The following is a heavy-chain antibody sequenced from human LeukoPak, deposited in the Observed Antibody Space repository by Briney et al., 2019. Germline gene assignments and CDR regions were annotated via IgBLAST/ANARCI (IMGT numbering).Heavy chain of an antibody. J-gene: IGHJ6*03. D-gene: IGHD1-7*01. Sequence: GGSLRLSCAASGFTFSNAWMSWVRQAPGKGLEWVGRIKSKTDGGTTEYAAPVKGRFTISRDDSKNTLYLQMNSLETEDTAVYYCTALAGTGTTSYYYYYYMDVWGKGTTVTVSS. CDR1: GFTFSNAW. CDR2: IKSKTDGGTT. CDR3: TALAGTGTTSYYYYYYMDV. V-gene: IGHV3-15*01.